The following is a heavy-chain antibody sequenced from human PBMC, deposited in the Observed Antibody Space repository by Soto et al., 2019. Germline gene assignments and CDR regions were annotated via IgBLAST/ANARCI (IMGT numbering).Heavy chain of an antibody. CDR3: AKQYSSSGRVYYYYGIDV. J-gene: IGHJ6*02. CDR1: GFTFSSYA. CDR2: ISYDGSNK. D-gene: IGHD6-13*01. Sequence: QVQLVESGGGVVQPGRSLRLSCAASGFTFSSYAMHWVRQAPGKGLEWVAVISYDGSNKYYADSVKGRFTISRDNSKNTLYLQMNNQRAEDTAVYYGAKQYSSSGRVYYYYGIDVWGQGTTVTVSS. V-gene: IGHV3-30-3*02.